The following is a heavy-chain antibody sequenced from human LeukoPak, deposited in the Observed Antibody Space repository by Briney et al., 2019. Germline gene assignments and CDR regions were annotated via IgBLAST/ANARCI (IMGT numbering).Heavy chain of an antibody. Sequence: GGSLRLSCAASGFTFSSYEMNWVRQAPGKGLEWASYISSSGSTIYYADSVKGRFTISRDNAKNSLYLQMNSLRAEDTAVYYCARSPQDYYDSSGYGYWGQGTLVTVSS. CDR3: ARSPQDYYDSSGYGY. J-gene: IGHJ4*02. CDR2: ISSSGSTI. V-gene: IGHV3-48*03. CDR1: GFTFSSYE. D-gene: IGHD3-22*01.